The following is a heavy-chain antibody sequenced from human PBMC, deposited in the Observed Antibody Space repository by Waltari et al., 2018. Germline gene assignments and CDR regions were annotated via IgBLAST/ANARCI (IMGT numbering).Heavy chain of an antibody. CDR3: ARWRSIAFWYFEL. V-gene: IGHV3-66*02. CDR2: IYAVGDT. CDR1: GFDINYNY. D-gene: IGHD3-3*02. J-gene: IGHJ2*01. Sequence: EVRLVESGGALVRPGGSLRLSCTASGFDINYNYRTWVRQAPGKGLEWVSVIYAVGDTYYADSVKGRFTISRDTSKNEVFLQMNDVRAEDTAVYYCARWRSIAFWYFELWGRGTLVTVSS.